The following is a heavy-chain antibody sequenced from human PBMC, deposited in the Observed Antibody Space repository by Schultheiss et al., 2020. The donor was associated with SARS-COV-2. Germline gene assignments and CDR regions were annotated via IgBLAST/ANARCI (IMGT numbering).Heavy chain of an antibody. CDR2: ISAYNGNT. J-gene: IGHJ4*02. CDR1: GYTFTSYY. D-gene: IGHD1-26*01. CDR3: AGGSPTVGATAFDY. Sequence: ASVKVSCKASGYTFTSYYMHWVRQAPGQGLEWMGWISAYNGNTNYAQKLQGRVTMTTDTSTSTAYMELRSLRSDDTAVYYCAGGSPTVGATAFDYWGQGTLVTVSS. V-gene: IGHV1-18*04.